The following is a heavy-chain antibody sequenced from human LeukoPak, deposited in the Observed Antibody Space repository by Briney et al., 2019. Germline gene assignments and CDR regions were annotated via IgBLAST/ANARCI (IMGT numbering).Heavy chain of an antibody. D-gene: IGHD3-10*01. CDR3: AKDGTRTYGSGSYYFDY. V-gene: IGHV3-9*03. CDR2: ISWNSGSI. Sequence: GGSLRLSCAASGFTFDDYAMHWVRQAPGKGLEWVSGISWNSGSIGYADSVKGRFTISRDNAKNSLYLQMNSLRAEDMALYYCAKDGTRTYGSGSYYFDYWGQGTLVTVSS. J-gene: IGHJ4*02. CDR1: GFTFDDYA.